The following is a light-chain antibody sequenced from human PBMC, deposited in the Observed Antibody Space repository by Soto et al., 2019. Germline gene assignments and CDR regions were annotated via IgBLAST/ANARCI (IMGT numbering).Light chain of an antibody. CDR1: SSNIGSNF. J-gene: IGLJ1*01. Sequence: QSVLTQPPSASATPGQRVTISCSGRSSNIGSNFVYWYQHLPGTAPKLVIYRNSQRPSGVPDRFSGSKSGTSASLAISGLQSEDEADYYCAGWDDSLSGYVFGPGTKVTV. CDR3: AGWDDSLSGYV. V-gene: IGLV1-47*01. CDR2: RNS.